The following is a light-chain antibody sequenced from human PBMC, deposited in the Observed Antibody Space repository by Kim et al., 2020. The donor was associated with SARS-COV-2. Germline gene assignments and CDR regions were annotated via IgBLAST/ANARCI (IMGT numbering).Light chain of an antibody. CDR1: QIISRS. Sequence: SGSTGERATQPGRASQIISRSLAWFTKKSRQAPRLLFYGSSTRGTGIPARFSVSVSGIEFTLSIRGLQCEDFAVYVCQQYKNWWTFGHGAKGDI. V-gene: IGKV3-15*01. CDR3: QQYKNWWT. J-gene: IGKJ1*01. CDR2: GSS.